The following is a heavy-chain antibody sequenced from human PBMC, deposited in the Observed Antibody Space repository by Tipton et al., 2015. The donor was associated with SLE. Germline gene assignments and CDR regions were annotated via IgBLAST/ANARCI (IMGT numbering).Heavy chain of an antibody. V-gene: IGHV4-30-4*08. CDR2: VYHRGST. CDR3: ARHAGSSSSFDY. Sequence: TLSLTCTVSGDSITSDHYYWNWIRQFPGKGLEWIGYVYHRGSTKYNPSLKSRVTISVDTSKNQFSLKLSSVTAADTAVYYCARHAGSSSSFDYWGQGTLVTVSS. CDR1: GDSITSDHYY. D-gene: IGHD6-6*01. J-gene: IGHJ4*02.